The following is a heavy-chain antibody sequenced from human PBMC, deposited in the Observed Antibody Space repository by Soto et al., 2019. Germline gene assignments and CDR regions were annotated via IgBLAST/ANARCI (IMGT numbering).Heavy chain of an antibody. J-gene: IGHJ4*02. CDR3: ATDPYSSGWYVGAGWY. Sequence: QVQLVQSGAEVKKPGASVKVSCKVSGYTLTELSMHWVRQAPGKGLEWMGGFDPEDGETIYAQKFQGRVTMTEDISTDTAYMELSSLRSEDTAVYYCATDPYSSGWYVGAGWYWGQGTLVTVSS. D-gene: IGHD6-19*01. CDR2: FDPEDGET. V-gene: IGHV1-24*01. CDR1: GYTLTELS.